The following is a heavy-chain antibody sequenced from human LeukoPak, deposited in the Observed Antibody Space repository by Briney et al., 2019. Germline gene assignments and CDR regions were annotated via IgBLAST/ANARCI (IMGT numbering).Heavy chain of an antibody. J-gene: IGHJ4*02. CDR2: IYYSGTT. D-gene: IGHD3-10*01. CDR3: ARGPYGSGSYY. Sequence: SQTLSLTCTVSGGSISSGDYYWSWIRQPPGKGLEWIGYIYYSGTTYYNPSLKSRVTISVDTSKNQFSLKLTSVTAADTAVYFYARGPYGSGSYYWGQGTLVTVSS. V-gene: IGHV4-30-4*01. CDR1: GGSISSGDYY.